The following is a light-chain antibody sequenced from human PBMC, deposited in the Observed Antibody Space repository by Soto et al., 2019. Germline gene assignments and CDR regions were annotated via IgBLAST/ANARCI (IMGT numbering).Light chain of an antibody. CDR1: SSNIGGTNY. J-gene: IGLJ2*01. CDR3: ASWDDRLGAVI. CDR2: SNN. V-gene: IGLV1-47*02. Sequence: QSVLTQPPSASGTPGQKVCISCSGSSSNIGGTNYAYWYQQLPGAAPKLLMHSNNLRPSGVPARISGSKFGTAASLAISGLRSEDEAVYYCASWDDRLGAVIFGGGTKVTVL.